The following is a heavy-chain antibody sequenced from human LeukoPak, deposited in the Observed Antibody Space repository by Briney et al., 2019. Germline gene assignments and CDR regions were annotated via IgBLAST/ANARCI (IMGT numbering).Heavy chain of an antibody. V-gene: IGHV3-23*01. Sequence: GASLRLSCAASGFTFSSYAMSWVRQAPGKGLEWVSGISGSGGGTFYADSVEGRFTISRDNSQNTLYLQINSLRAEDTAVYSCARRALVVATSYWYFDLWGRHPGHCLL. CDR1: GFTFSSYA. CDR3: ARRALVVATSYWYFDL. J-gene: IGHJ2*01. CDR2: ISGSGGGT. D-gene: IGHD2-15*01.